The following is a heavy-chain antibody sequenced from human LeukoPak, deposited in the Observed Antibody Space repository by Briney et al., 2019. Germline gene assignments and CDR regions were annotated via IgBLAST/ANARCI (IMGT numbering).Heavy chain of an antibody. CDR1: GFTLSSYA. D-gene: IGHD6-13*01. CDR2: ISYDGSNK. J-gene: IGHJ4*02. Sequence: PGGSLRLSCAASGFTLSSYAMHWVRQAPGKGVEWVAVISYDGSNKYYADSVKGRFTISRDSSKNTLYLQMNSLRAEDTAVYYCAKAGISSSWYVIYWGQGTLVTVSS. CDR3: AKAGISSSWYVIY. V-gene: IGHV3-30*18.